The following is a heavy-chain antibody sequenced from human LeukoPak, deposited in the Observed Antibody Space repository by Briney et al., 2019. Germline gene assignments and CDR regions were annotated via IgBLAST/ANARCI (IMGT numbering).Heavy chain of an antibody. CDR3: RPEPPRDI. D-gene: IGHD1-14*01. V-gene: IGHV3-73*01. CDR1: GFIFRGPE. CDR2: IITKANSYAT. Sequence: PGGSLRLSCAPSGFIFRGPEIHWLRQASGKGLEWIGRIITKANSYATGYTASVKGRFTISRDDSKNTAYLHMNSLKLEDTAMYYCRPEPPRDIWGQGTLVTVSS. J-gene: IGHJ4*02.